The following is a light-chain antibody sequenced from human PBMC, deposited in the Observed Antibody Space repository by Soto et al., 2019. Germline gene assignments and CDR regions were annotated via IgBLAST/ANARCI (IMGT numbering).Light chain of an antibody. Sequence: EILLTQSPATLSLSPGERATLSCRASQSVSSNLAWYQQKPGQAPRLLIYDTSNRATGVPARFSGSGSGTDFTPTISRLEPEDFAVYYCQQRYNWPPVTFGQGTRLEIK. J-gene: IGKJ5*01. CDR3: QQRYNWPPVT. V-gene: IGKV3-11*01. CDR1: QSVSSN. CDR2: DTS.